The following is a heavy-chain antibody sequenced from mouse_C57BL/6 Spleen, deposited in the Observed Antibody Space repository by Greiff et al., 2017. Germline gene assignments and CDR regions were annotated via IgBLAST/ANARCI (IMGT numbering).Heavy chain of an antibody. CDR1: GYAFTNYL. CDR2: INPGSGGT. D-gene: IGHD1-1*01. V-gene: IGHV1-54*01. Sequence: VQLQQSGAELVRPGTSVKVSCKASGYAFTNYLIEWVKQRPGQGLEWIGVINPGSGGTNYNEKFKGKATLTADKSSSTAYMQLSSLTSEDSAVYFCARNYYGSRFYYCDYWGQGTTLTVSS. J-gene: IGHJ2*01. CDR3: ARNYYGSRFYYCDY.